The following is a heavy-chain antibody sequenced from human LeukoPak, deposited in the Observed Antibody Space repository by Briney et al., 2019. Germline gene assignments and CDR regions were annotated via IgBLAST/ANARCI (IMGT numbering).Heavy chain of an antibody. D-gene: IGHD3-10*01. CDR1: GYTFTSYG. V-gene: IGHV1-18*01. CDR2: ISAYNGNT. Sequence: ASVKVSCKASGYTFTSYGISWVRQAPGQGLEWMGWISAYNGNTNYAQKLQGRVTMTTDTSTSTAYMELRSLRSDDTAVYYCARTVHGRVLRYGSGSWKAFDIWGQGTMVTVSS. CDR3: ARTVHGRVLRYGSGSWKAFDI. J-gene: IGHJ3*02.